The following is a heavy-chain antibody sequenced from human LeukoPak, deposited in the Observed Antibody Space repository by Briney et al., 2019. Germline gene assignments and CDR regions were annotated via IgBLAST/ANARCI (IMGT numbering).Heavy chain of an antibody. CDR1: GFTFSSYA. CDR3: VKVVVADNSDY. J-gene: IGHJ4*02. CDR2: ISNNGGST. Sequence: GGSLRLSCAASGFTFSSYAMHWVRQAPGKGLEYVSAISNNGGSTYYADSVKGRFTISGDNSKNTLYLQMSSLRPEDTAVYYCVKVVVADNSDYWAREPWSPSPQ. V-gene: IGHV3-64D*09. D-gene: IGHD2-15*01.